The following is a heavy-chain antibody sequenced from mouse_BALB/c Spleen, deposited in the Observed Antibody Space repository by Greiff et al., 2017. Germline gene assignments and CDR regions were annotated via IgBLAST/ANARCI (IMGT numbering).Heavy chain of an antibody. V-gene: IGHV5-17*02. J-gene: IGHJ2*01. CDR3: ARNMRLRQGFDY. D-gene: IGHD2-2*01. Sequence: VQLKESGGGLVQPGGSRKLSCAASGFTFSSFGMHWVRQAPEKGLEWVAYISSGSSTIYYADTVKGRFTISRDNPKNTLFLQMTSLRSEDTAMYYCARNMRLRQGFDYWGQGTTLTVAS. CDR2: ISSGSSTI. CDR1: GFTFSSFG.